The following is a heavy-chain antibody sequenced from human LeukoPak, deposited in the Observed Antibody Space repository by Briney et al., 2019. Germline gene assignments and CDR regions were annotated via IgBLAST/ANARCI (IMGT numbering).Heavy chain of an antibody. V-gene: IGHV1-69*06. CDR2: IIPIFGTA. D-gene: IGHD6-13*01. Sequence: SVKVSCKVSGYTLTELSMHWVRQAPGQGLEWMGGIIPIFGTANYAQKFQGRVTITADKSTSTAYMELSSLRSEDTAVYYCARQGSSSWYGYWGQGTLVTVSS. CDR3: ARQGSSSWYGY. CDR1: GYTLTELS. J-gene: IGHJ4*02.